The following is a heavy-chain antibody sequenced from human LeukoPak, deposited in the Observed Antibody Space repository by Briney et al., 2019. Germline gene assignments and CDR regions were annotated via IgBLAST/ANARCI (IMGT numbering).Heavy chain of an antibody. Sequence: PPETLSFTCTVSGGSISSYYWSWIRQPPGKGLEWIGYIYYSGSTNYNPSLKSRVTISVDTSKNQFSLRLSSVTAADTAVYYCARDCSSTCSDAFDIWGQGTMVTVSS. CDR1: GGSISSYY. CDR2: IYYSGST. V-gene: IGHV4-59*01. CDR3: ARDCSSTCSDAFDI. D-gene: IGHD2-2*01. J-gene: IGHJ3*02.